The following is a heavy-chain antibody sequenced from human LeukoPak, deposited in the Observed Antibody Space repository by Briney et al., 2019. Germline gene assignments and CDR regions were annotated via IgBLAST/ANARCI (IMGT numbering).Heavy chain of an antibody. CDR1: GFTFNNYA. V-gene: IGHV3-23*01. CDR3: ARWGNDYSQFDS. J-gene: IGHJ4*02. CDR2: VSGCGDNT. D-gene: IGHD4-11*01. Sequence: GGSLRLSCAASGFTFNNYAMTWVRQAPGKGLEWVSVVSGCGDNTNYADSVKGRFTISRDNSKNTLFLQMNSLRTEDTAVYFCARWGNDYSQFDSWGQGTLVTVS.